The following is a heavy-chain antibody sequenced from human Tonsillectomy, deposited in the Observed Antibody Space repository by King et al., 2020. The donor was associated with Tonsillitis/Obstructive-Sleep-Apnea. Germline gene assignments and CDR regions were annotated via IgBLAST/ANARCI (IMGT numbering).Heavy chain of an antibody. CDR3: ARDVGWFDP. Sequence: VQLVESGGGLVQPGGSLRLSCAASGFTFSNYWMTWVRPAPGKGLEWVANINQDGSDQYYVDSVKGRFTISRDNANNSLYLQMNSLRAEDTALYYCARDVGWFDPWGQGTLVTVSS. J-gene: IGHJ5*02. CDR2: INQDGSDQ. V-gene: IGHV3-7*01. CDR1: GFTFSNYW.